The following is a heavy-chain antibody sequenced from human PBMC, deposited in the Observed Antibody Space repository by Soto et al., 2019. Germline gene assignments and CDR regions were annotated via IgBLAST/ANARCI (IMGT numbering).Heavy chain of an antibody. V-gene: IGHV1-8*01. CDR2: MNPNSGNT. Sequence: VQLVQSGAEVKKPGASVKVSCKASGYTFTSYDINWVRQATGQGLEWMGWMNPNSGNTGYAQKFQGRVTMTRNTSISTAYMELSSLRSEDTAVYYCASSGYSGYDWNNDAFDIWGQGTMVTVSS. CDR3: ASSGYSGYDWNNDAFDI. J-gene: IGHJ3*02. D-gene: IGHD5-12*01. CDR1: GYTFTSYD.